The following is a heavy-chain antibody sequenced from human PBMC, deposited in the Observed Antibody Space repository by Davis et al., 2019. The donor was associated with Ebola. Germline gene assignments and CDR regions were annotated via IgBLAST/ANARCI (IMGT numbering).Heavy chain of an antibody. CDR2: ISSSGSTI. J-gene: IGHJ5*02. Sequence: GGSLRLSCAASGFTFSSYEMNWVRQAPGKGLEWVSYISSSGSTIYYADSVKGRFTISRDNAKNSLYLQMNSLRAEDTAVYYCARGLGRRDGIYNWFDPWGQGTLVTVSS. CDR3: ARGLGRRDGIYNWFDP. CDR1: GFTFSSYE. V-gene: IGHV3-48*03. D-gene: IGHD1-26*01.